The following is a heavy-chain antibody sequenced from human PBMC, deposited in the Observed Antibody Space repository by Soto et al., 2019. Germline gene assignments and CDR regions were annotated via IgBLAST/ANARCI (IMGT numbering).Heavy chain of an antibody. CDR3: ARSCIAVAGNYYFDY. J-gene: IGHJ4*02. D-gene: IGHD6-19*01. Sequence: GGSLRLSCAASGFTFSSYGMHWVRQAPGKGLEWVAVISYDGSNKYYADSVKGRFTISRDNSKNTLYLQMNSLRAEDTAVYYCARSCIAVAGNYYFDYWGQGTLVTV. CDR1: GFTFSSYG. V-gene: IGHV3-30*03. CDR2: ISYDGSNK.